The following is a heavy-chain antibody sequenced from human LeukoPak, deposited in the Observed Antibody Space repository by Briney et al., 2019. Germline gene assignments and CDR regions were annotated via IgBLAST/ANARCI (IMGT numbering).Heavy chain of an antibody. CDR2: IYHSGST. CDR3: AGLDDFWSGYSPDDY. CDR1: GYSISSDYY. J-gene: IGHJ4*02. D-gene: IGHD3-3*01. Sequence: PSETLSLTCAVSGYSISSDYYWGWIRQPPGKELEWIGSIYHSGSTYYNPSLKSRVTISVDTSKNQFSLKLSSVTAADTAVYYCAGLDDFWSGYSPDDYWGQGTLVTVSS. V-gene: IGHV4-38-2*01.